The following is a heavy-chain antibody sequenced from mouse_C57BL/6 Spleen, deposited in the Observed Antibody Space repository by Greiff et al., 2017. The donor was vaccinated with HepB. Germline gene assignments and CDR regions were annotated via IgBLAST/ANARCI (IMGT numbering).Heavy chain of an antibody. Sequence: VQLQQSGAELVKPGASVKLSCKASGYTFTSYWMQWVKQRPGQGLEWIGEIDPSDSYTNYNQKFKGKATLTVDTSSSTAYMQLSSLTSEDSAVYYCARSGTSGSFDYWGQGTTLTVSS. CDR2: IDPSDSYT. V-gene: IGHV1-50*01. CDR3: ARSGTSGSFDY. CDR1: GYTFTSYW. D-gene: IGHD1-1*01. J-gene: IGHJ2*01.